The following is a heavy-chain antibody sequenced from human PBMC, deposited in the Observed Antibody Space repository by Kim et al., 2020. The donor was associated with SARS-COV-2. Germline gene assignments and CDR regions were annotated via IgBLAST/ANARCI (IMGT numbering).Heavy chain of an antibody. CDR2: ISGGGVNK. Sequence: GGSLRLSCAASGFTFSSYAMRWVRQAPGKGLEWVSGISGGGVNKFYADSVRGRFTISRDNSKNTLYLQMNSLRDEDTALYYCAKVVVMDDYNYYYYYGMDVWGQGTTVTVSS. D-gene: IGHD4-4*01. V-gene: IGHV3-23*01. J-gene: IGHJ6*02. CDR1: GFTFSSYA. CDR3: AKVVVMDDYNYYYYYGMDV.